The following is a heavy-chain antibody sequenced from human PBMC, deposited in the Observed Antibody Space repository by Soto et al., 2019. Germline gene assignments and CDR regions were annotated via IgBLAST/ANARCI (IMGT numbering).Heavy chain of an antibody. CDR1: GGSISSGAYY. D-gene: IGHD6-13*01. CDR3: ARGLAAAGIYFDY. V-gene: IGHV4-31*03. CDR2: IYYSGST. J-gene: IGHJ4*02. Sequence: QVQLQESGPGLVKPSQTLSLTCTVSGGSISSGAYYWNWIRQHPGKGLEWIGYIYYSGSTYYNPSIKRRVXXSXDXXKTQCALKLSSVHAADTAVYYCARGLAAAGIYFDYWGQGTLVTVSS.